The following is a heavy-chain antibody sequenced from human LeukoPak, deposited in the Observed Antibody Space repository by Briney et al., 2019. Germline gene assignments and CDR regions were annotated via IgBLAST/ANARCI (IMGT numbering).Heavy chain of an antibody. CDR2: IYYSGST. Sequence: SETLSLTCTVSGGSTSSYYWSWIRQPPGKGLEWIGYIYYSGSTNYNPSLKSRVTISVDTSKNQFSLKLSSVTAADTAVYYCARLTSRQDGDLYYYYGMDVWGQGTTVTVSS. D-gene: IGHD4-17*01. CDR1: GGSTSSYY. J-gene: IGHJ6*02. CDR3: ARLTSRQDGDLYYYYGMDV. V-gene: IGHV4-59*08.